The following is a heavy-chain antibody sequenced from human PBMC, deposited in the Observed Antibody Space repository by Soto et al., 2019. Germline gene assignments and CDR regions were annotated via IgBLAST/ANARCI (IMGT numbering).Heavy chain of an antibody. J-gene: IGHJ6*03. CDR3: AQEGYTVTQNYYYYYMDV. CDR1: GFTFDDYA. Sequence: EVQLVESGGGLVQPGRSLRLSCAASGFTFDDYAMHWVRQAPWQGLEWVSGISWNSGSIGYADSVKGRFTISRDNANNALYLQMNSLRAEDTALYYCAQEGYTVTQNYYYYYMDVWGKGTTVTVSS. V-gene: IGHV3-9*01. CDR2: ISWNSGSI. D-gene: IGHD4-17*01.